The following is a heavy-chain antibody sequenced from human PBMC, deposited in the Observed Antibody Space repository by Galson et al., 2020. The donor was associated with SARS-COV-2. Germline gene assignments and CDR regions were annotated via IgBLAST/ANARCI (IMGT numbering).Heavy chain of an antibody. CDR2: IWYDGSNK. Sequence: GGSLRLSCAASGFTFSSYGMHWVRQAPGKGLEWVAVIWYDGSNKYYADSVKGRFTISRDNSKNTLYLQMNSLRADDTAVYYCASNPPSYSISWYYFDYWGQGTLVTVSS. V-gene: IGHV3-33*01. CDR3: ASNPPSYSISWYYFDY. CDR1: GFTFSSYG. J-gene: IGHJ4*02. D-gene: IGHD6-13*01.